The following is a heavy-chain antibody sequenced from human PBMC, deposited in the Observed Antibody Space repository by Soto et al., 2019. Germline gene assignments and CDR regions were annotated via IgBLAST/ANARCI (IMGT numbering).Heavy chain of an antibody. CDR1: GDSVSSNSAA. CDR3: ARLGYSYGYYYYSMDV. V-gene: IGHV6-1*01. CDR2: TYYRSKWYN. J-gene: IGHJ6*02. D-gene: IGHD5-18*01. Sequence: SETLSLTCAISGDSVSSNSAAWNWIRQSPSRGLEWLGRTYYRSKWYNDYAVSVKSRITINPDTSKNQFSLQLNSVTPEDTAVYYCARLGYSYGYYYYSMDVWGQGTTVTVSS.